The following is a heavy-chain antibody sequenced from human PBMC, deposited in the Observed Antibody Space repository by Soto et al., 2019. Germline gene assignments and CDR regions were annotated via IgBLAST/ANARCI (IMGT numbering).Heavy chain of an antibody. J-gene: IGHJ4*02. Sequence: ASVKVSCKASGYTFTSYAMHWVRQAPGQRLEWMGWINAGNGNTKYSQKFQGRVTITRDTSATTAYMELSSLRSEDRAVYYCARSTDQLLSFDYWGQGTLVTVSS. CDR1: GYTFTSYA. CDR2: INAGNGNT. V-gene: IGHV1-3*01. D-gene: IGHD2-2*01. CDR3: ARSTDQLLSFDY.